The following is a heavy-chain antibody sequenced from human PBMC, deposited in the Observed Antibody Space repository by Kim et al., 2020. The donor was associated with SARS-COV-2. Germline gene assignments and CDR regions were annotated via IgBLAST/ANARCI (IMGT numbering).Heavy chain of an antibody. Sequence: GESLKISCKGSGYSFTSYWIGWVRQMPGKGLEWMGIIYPGDSDTRYSPSFQGQVTISADKSISTAYLQWSSLKASDTAMYYCARRTYSSGWPDAFDIWGQGTMVTVSS. D-gene: IGHD6-19*01. CDR3: ARRTYSSGWPDAFDI. CDR1: GYSFTSYW. V-gene: IGHV5-51*01. J-gene: IGHJ3*02. CDR2: IYPGDSDT.